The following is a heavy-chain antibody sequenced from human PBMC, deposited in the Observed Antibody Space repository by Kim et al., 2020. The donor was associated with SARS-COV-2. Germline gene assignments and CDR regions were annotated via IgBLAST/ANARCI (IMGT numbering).Heavy chain of an antibody. J-gene: IGHJ5*02. CDR3: ARGWSATGIDP. V-gene: IGHV1-3*01. CDR2: T. Sequence: TKYSQRFKGRLTITRETSASTTYMELSSLRSEDTGIYYCARGWSATGIDPWGQGTLVTVSS. D-gene: IGHD2-15*01.